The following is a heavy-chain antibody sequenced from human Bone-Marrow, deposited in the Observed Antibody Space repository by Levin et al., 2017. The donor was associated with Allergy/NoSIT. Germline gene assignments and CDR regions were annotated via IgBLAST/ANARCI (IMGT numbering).Heavy chain of an antibody. CDR2: ISWNSGSI. V-gene: IGHV3-9*01. D-gene: IGHD2-21*02. J-gene: IGHJ6*02. Sequence: SLKISCAASGFTFDDYAMHWVRQAPGKGLEWVSGISWNSGSIGYADSVKGRFTISRDNAKNSLYLQMNSLRAEDTALYYCAKDIGHCGGDCYSSWYYYYYGMDVWGQGTTVTVSS. CDR1: GFTFDDYA. CDR3: AKDIGHCGGDCYSSWYYYYYGMDV.